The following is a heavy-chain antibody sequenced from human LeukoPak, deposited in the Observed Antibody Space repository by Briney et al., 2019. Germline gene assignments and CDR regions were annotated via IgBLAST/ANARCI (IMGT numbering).Heavy chain of an antibody. Sequence: ASLKVSCKASGYTFTSYGISWVRQAPGQGLEWMGWISAYNGNTNYAQKLQGRVTMTTDTSTSTAYMELRSLRSDDTAVYYCARRVDYDFWSGPYADYWGQGTLVTVSS. CDR3: ARRVDYDFWSGPYADY. D-gene: IGHD3-3*01. CDR2: ISAYNGNT. J-gene: IGHJ4*02. CDR1: GYTFTSYG. V-gene: IGHV1-18*01.